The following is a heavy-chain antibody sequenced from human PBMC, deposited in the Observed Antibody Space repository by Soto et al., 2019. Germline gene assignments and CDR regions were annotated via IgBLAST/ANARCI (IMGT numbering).Heavy chain of an antibody. CDR1: GFTFSSYA. J-gene: IGHJ6*02. CDR2: ISYDGSNK. CDR3: ARDVLRFLEWLFRTYYYGMDV. V-gene: IGHV3-30-3*01. Sequence: GGSLRLSCAASGFTFSSYAMHWVRQAPGKGLEWVAVISYDGSNKYYADSVKGRFTISRDNSKNTLYLQMNSLRAEDTAVYYCARDVLRFLEWLFRTYYYGMDVWGQGTTVTVS. D-gene: IGHD3-3*01.